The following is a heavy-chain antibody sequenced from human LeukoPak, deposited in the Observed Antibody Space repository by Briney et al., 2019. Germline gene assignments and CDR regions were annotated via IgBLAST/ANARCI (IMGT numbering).Heavy chain of an antibody. CDR1: GFTFSSYW. Sequence: SGGSLRLSCAASGFTFSSYWMSWVRQAPGKGLEWVANIKQDGSEKYYVDSVKGRFTISRDNAKNSLYLQMNSLRAEDTAVYYCARGSHPGSSGSVPWGQGTLVTVSS. J-gene: IGHJ5*02. CDR3: ARGSHPGSSGSVP. V-gene: IGHV3-7*01. CDR2: IKQDGSEK. D-gene: IGHD6-19*01.